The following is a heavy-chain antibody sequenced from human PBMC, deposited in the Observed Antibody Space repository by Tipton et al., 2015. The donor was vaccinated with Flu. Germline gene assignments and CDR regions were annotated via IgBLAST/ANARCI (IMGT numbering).Heavy chain of an antibody. CDR2: IGWNSAAI. V-gene: IGHV3-9*01. CDR1: GFIFNDYA. D-gene: IGHD2-21*01. Sequence: SLRLSCAGSGFIFNDYAMHWVRQAPGKGLEWVSTIGWNSAAIHYADSVKGRFTVSRDNAKNSLFLQMNSLGAEDTAMYFCARAPYSCGGGFCPLDLWGQGTPVTVSS. J-gene: IGHJ5*02. CDR3: ARAPYSCGGGFCPLDL.